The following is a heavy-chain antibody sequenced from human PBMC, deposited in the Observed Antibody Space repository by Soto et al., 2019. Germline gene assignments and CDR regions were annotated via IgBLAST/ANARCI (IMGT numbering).Heavy chain of an antibody. Sequence: QITLKESGPTLVKPTQTLTLTCTFSGFSLSTSGVGVGWIRQPPGKALEWLALIYWDDDKRYSPSLKSRLTIPKDTSRNQVVLTMTNMDPVDTATYYCAHDSVGWYGFDSWGQGALVTVSS. D-gene: IGHD6-19*01. V-gene: IGHV2-5*02. CDR1: GFSLSTSGVG. J-gene: IGHJ4*02. CDR2: IYWDDDK. CDR3: AHDSVGWYGFDS.